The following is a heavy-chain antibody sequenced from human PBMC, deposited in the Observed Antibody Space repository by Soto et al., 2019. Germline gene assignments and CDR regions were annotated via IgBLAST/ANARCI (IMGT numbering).Heavy chain of an antibody. CDR3: ARVVPGAEAWFGP. V-gene: IGHV1-18*01. CDR1: GYTFSNYG. D-gene: IGHD2-2*01. J-gene: IGHJ5*02. CDR2: ISLYSDGT. Sequence: QVQLVQSGGELKRPGASVKVSGKTSGYTFSNYGITWVRQAPVQPLEWLGWISLYSDGTNYAQKFQGRVSMTTDTSTTTAYMALRRLRSDDTAVYYCARVVPGAEAWFGPWGHGTLVNVSA.